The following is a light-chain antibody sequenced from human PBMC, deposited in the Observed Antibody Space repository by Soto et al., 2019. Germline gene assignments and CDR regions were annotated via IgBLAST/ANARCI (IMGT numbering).Light chain of an antibody. J-gene: IGKJ5*01. Sequence: DIQMIHSPSTLSGSVGDRVTITCRASQTISSWLAWYQQKPGKAPKLLIYKASTLKSGVPSRFSGSGSGTEFTLTISSLQPDDFATYYCQQYNTYSTFGQGTRPEIK. CDR3: QQYNTYST. CDR2: KAS. V-gene: IGKV1-5*03. CDR1: QTISSW.